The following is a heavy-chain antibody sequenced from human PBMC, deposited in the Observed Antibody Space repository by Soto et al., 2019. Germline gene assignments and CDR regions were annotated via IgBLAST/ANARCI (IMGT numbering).Heavy chain of an antibody. CDR3: ARLTRKRLDYYYMDV. CDR2: IYYSGST. D-gene: IGHD6-19*01. CDR1: GGSISSSSYY. J-gene: IGHJ6*03. V-gene: IGHV4-39*01. Sequence: SETLSLTCTVSGGSISSSSYYWGWIRQPPGKGLEWIGSIYYSGSTYYNPSLKSRVTISVDTSKNQFSLKLSSVTAADTAVYYCARLTRKRLDYYYMDVWGKGTTVTVSS.